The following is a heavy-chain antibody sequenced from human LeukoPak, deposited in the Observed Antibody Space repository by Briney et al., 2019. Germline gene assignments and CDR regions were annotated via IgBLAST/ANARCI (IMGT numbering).Heavy chain of an antibody. CDR2: ISSSSSYI. D-gene: IGHD7-27*01. Sequence: GGSLRLSCAASGFTFSSYSMNWVRQAPGKGLEWVSSISSSSSYIYYADSVKGRFTISRDNAKNSLYLQMNSLRAEDTAVYYCARGLTGEGAFDIWGQGTMVTVSS. J-gene: IGHJ3*02. CDR1: GFTFSSYS. V-gene: IGHV3-21*01. CDR3: ARGLTGEGAFDI.